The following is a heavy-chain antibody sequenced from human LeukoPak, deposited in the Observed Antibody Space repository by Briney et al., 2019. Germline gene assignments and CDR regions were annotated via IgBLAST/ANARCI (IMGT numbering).Heavy chain of an antibody. CDR2: ISGSGGST. CDR1: GFTFSSYA. V-gene: IGHV3-23*01. J-gene: IGHJ6*03. D-gene: IGHD7-27*01. Sequence: GGSLRLSCAASGFTFSSYAMSWVRQAPGKGLEWVSAISGSGGSTYYADSVKGRFTISRDNSKNTLYLQMNSLRAEDTAVYYCAKDAGVFNNYYYYMDVWGKGTTVTVSS. CDR3: AKDAGVFNNYYYYMDV.